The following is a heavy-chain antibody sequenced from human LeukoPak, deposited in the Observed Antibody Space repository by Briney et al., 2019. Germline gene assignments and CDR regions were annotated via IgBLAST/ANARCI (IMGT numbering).Heavy chain of an antibody. J-gene: IGHJ6*03. Sequence: GGSLRLSCTASGFTFGDYGMSWVRQAPGKGLEWVGIIRRKGYGGTTEYAASVKGRFTISRDDSKSIAYLQMNRLKTEDTAVYYCTRAVGILWFGELLKSNYYYYMDVWGKGTTVTISS. D-gene: IGHD3-10*01. CDR3: TRAVGILWFGELLKSNYYYYMDV. CDR1: GFTFGDYG. CDR2: IRRKGYGGTT. V-gene: IGHV3-49*04.